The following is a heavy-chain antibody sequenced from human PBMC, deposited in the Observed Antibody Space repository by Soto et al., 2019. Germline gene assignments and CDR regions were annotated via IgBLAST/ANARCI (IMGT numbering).Heavy chain of an antibody. CDR2: ISGSGGST. V-gene: IGHV3-23*01. CDR1: GFHFSSYS. CDR3: AKDREGYGDYVLYWYFDL. D-gene: IGHD4-17*01. J-gene: IGHJ2*01. Sequence: GGSLRLSCAASGFHFSSYSMSWVRQAPGKGLEWVSAISGSGGSTYYADSVKGRFTISRDNSKNTLYLQMNSLRAEDTAVYYCAKDREGYGDYVLYWYFDLWGRGTLVTVSS.